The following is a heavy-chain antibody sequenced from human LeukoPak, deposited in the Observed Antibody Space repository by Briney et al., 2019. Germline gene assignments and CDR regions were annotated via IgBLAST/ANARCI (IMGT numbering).Heavy chain of an antibody. V-gene: IGHV1-2*06. CDR3: AKVPPSITAAGNWLDP. CDR2: INPDTGGT. Sequence: GASVKVSCKASGYTFTGYYIHWVRQAPGQGLEWMGRINPDTGGTDYAQNFQGRITMTRDTSITTAYMELSRLTSDDTAMYYCAKVPPSITAAGNWLDPWGQGALVTVSS. J-gene: IGHJ5*02. D-gene: IGHD6-13*01. CDR1: GYTFTGYY.